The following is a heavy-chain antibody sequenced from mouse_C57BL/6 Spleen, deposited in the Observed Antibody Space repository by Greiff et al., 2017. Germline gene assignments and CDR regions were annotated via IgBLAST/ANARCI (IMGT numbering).Heavy chain of an antibody. CDR2: IYPGYGDT. CDR3: SRGGTGDYYAMDY. J-gene: IGHJ4*01. V-gene: IGHV1-80*01. Sequence: VQLQQSGAELVKPGASVKISCKASGYAFSSYWMNWVKQRPGTGLECIGQIYPGYGDTNSNGKFKGKATLTADKSSSTAYMQLSSLTTEDSAVYFCSRGGTGDYYAMDYWGQGTSVTVSS. D-gene: IGHD3-3*01. CDR1: GYAFSSYW.